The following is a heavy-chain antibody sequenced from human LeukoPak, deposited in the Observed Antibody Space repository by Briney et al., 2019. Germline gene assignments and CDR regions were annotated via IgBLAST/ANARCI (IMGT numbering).Heavy chain of an antibody. CDR1: GYSISSGYY. J-gene: IGHJ6*03. V-gene: IGHV4-38-2*02. CDR2: IYHSGST. Sequence: SETLSLTCTVSGYSISSGYYWGWIRQPPGKGLEWIGSIYHSGSTYYNPSLKSRVTISVDTSKNQFFLKLSSVTAADTAVYYCARDKVSSSWTRGYYYYYMDVWGKGTTVTISS. CDR3: ARDKVSSSWTRGYYYYYMDV. D-gene: IGHD6-13*01.